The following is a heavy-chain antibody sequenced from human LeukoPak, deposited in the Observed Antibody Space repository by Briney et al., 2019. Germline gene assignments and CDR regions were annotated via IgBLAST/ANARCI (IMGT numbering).Heavy chain of an antibody. J-gene: IGHJ5*02. V-gene: IGHV3-48*01. Sequence: GRSLRLSCAASGFTFSNYGMHWVRQAPGKGLEWVSYISSSTGTIYYADSVKGRFTISRDNAKNSLYLQMNSLRAEDTAVYYCAREDCSGGSCYSRKLNWFDPWGQGTLVTVSS. CDR1: GFTFSNYG. CDR2: ISSSTGTI. D-gene: IGHD2-15*01. CDR3: AREDCSGGSCYSRKLNWFDP.